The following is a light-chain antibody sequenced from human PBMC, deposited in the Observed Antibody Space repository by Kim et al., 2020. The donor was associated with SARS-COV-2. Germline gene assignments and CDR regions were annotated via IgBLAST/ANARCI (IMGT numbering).Light chain of an antibody. V-gene: IGLV3-21*04. Sequence: APGKTARITWGGNNIGSKSVHWYQQKPGQAPVLVIYYDSDRPSGIPERFSGSNSGNTVTLTISRVEAGDEADYYCQVWDSSSDHRVFGGGTQLTVL. CDR1: NIGSKS. CDR2: YDS. J-gene: IGLJ3*02. CDR3: QVWDSSSDHRV.